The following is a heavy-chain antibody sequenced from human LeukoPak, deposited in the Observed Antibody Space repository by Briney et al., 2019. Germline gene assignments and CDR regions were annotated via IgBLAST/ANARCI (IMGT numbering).Heavy chain of an antibody. D-gene: IGHD5-18*01. J-gene: IGHJ4*02. CDR3: AREGVYSNGPFDY. CDR2: ISHGGNNK. CDR1: GFTFSSYA. V-gene: IGHV3-30-3*01. Sequence: GGSLRLSCAASGFTFSSYAMHWVRQAPGKGLEWVAVISHGGNNKYNADSVKGRFTISRDNSKNTLYLQTNSLRAEDTAVYYCAREGVYSNGPFDYWGQGTRVTVSS.